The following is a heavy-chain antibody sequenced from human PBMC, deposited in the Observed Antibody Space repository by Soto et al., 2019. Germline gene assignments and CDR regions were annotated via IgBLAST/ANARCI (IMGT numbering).Heavy chain of an antibody. CDR2: ISAYNGYP. Sequence: QVQLVQSGAEVKKPGASVKVSCKASGYTFTSYGISWVRQAPGQGLEWMGWISAYNGYPNYAQKLQGRVTMTTDTSTSTAYMELRSLRSADTAVYYCAREKRGSYHSYYYYYGMDVWGQGTTVTVSS. J-gene: IGHJ6*02. CDR1: GYTFTSYG. V-gene: IGHV1-18*01. CDR3: AREKRGSYHSYYYYYGMDV. D-gene: IGHD1-26*01.